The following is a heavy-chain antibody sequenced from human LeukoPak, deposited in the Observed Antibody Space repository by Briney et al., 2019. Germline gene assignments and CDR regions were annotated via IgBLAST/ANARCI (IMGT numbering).Heavy chain of an antibody. CDR3: AADYYGSGSYLAPGFDP. V-gene: IGHV1-58*02. J-gene: IGHJ5*02. Sequence: ASVKVSCKASGFTFTSSAMQWVRQARGQRLEWIGWIVVGSGNTNYAQKFQERVTITRDMSTSTAYMELSSLRSEDTAVYYCAADYYGSGSYLAPGFDPWGQGTLVTVSS. CDR1: GFTFTSSA. CDR2: IVVGSGNT. D-gene: IGHD3-10*01.